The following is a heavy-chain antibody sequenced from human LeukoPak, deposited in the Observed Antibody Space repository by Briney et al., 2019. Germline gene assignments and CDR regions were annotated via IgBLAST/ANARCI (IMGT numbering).Heavy chain of an antibody. CDR1: GYTFTTYS. CDR3: ARGIAAAGYYFDY. CDR2: INTGDGYT. V-gene: IGHV1-3*04. D-gene: IGHD6-13*01. J-gene: IGHJ4*02. Sequence: ASVKVSCKASGYTFTTYSIHWVRQAPGQRLEWMGWINTGDGYTKYSQKFQGRVTFTRDTSASTTYMELSSLRSEDTAVYYCARGIAAAGYYFDYWGQGTLVTVSS.